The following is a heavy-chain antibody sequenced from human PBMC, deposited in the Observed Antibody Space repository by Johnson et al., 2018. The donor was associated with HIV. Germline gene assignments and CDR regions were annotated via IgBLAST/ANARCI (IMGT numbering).Heavy chain of an antibody. CDR3: AREWGAFDI. J-gene: IGHJ3*02. CDR1: GFTFSSYA. D-gene: IGHD1-26*01. Sequence: QVQLVESGGGVVQPGRSLRLSCAASGFTFSSYAMHWVRQAPGKGLEWVAVISYDGSNKYYADSVKGRFTISRDNSKNTLYLQMNSLRAEDTAVYYCAREWGAFDIWGQGTMATVSS. CDR2: ISYDGSNK. V-gene: IGHV3-30-3*01.